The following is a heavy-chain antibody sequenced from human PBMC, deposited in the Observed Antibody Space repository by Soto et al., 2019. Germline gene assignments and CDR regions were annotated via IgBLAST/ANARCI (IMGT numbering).Heavy chain of an antibody. D-gene: IGHD3-22*01. Sequence: GASVKVSCKASGGTFSSYAISWVRQAPGQGLEWMGGIIPIFGTANYAQKFQGRVTITADKSTSTAYMELSSLRSEDTAVYYCAGYYDSGKAAFDIWGQGTMVTVSS. V-gene: IGHV1-69*06. CDR2: IIPIFGTA. J-gene: IGHJ3*02. CDR3: AGYYDSGKAAFDI. CDR1: GGTFSSYA.